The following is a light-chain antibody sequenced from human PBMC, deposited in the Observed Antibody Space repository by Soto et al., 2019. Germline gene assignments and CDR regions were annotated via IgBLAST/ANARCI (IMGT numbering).Light chain of an antibody. CDR3: QQYNNWPPT. V-gene: IGKV3-15*01. CDR1: QSVRDN. Sequence: DIVMTQSPDTLSGSPWERVTLSCRASQSVRDNLAWYQQKPGQAPRLLIFGASTRATGIPASFSGSGSGTEFTLTISSLQSEDFAFYFCQQYNNWPPTFGQGTRLEIK. J-gene: IGKJ5*01. CDR2: GAS.